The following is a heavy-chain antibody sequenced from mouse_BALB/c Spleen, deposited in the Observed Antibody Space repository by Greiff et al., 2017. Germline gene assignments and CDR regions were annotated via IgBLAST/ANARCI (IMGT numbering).Heavy chain of an antibody. D-gene: IGHD2-4*01. CDR1: GFSLTSYG. Sequence: VKLMESGPGLVAPSQSLSITCTVSGFSLTSYGVHWVRQPPGKGLEWLGVIWAGGSTNYNSALMSRLSISKDNSKSQVFLKMNSLQTDDTAMYYCASSYDYDEVLYYAMDYWGQGTSVTVSS. CDR3: ASSYDYDEVLYYAMDY. J-gene: IGHJ4*01. V-gene: IGHV2-9*02. CDR2: IWAGGST.